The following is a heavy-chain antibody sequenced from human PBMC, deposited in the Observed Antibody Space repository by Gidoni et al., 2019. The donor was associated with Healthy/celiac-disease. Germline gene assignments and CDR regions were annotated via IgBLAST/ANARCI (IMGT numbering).Heavy chain of an antibody. J-gene: IGHJ4*02. CDR3: ARDGIAVAGTGAY. Sequence: EVQLVESGGGLVKPGGSLRLSCAASGFTFSSYSMNWVRQAPGKGLEWVSSISSSSSYIYYADSVKGRFTISRDNAKNSLYLQMNSLRAEDTAVYYCARDGIAVAGTGAYWGQGTLVTVSS. CDR1: GFTFSSYS. D-gene: IGHD6-19*01. V-gene: IGHV3-21*01. CDR2: ISSSSSYI.